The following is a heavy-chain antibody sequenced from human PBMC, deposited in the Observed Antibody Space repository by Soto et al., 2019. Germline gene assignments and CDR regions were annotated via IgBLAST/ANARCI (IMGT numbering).Heavy chain of an antibody. CDR2: ISGSGGTT. CDR1: GFTFSSYA. CDR3: ASGVIVVVGRY. Sequence: GGSLRLSCGASGFTFSSYAMNWVRQAPGKGLEWVSAISGSGGTTYYADSVKGRFTISRDNSKNTLYLQMNSLWAEDTAVYYCASGVIVVVGRYWGQGTLVTVSS. V-gene: IGHV3-23*01. D-gene: IGHD3-22*01. J-gene: IGHJ4*02.